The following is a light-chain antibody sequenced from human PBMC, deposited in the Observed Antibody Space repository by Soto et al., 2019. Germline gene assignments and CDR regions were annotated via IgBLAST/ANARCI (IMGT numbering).Light chain of an antibody. CDR3: QQRSNWPKLT. J-gene: IGKJ4*01. Sequence: EIVLTQSPATLSLSPGERATLYCRASQSVGISLTWYQQKPGQAPRLLIYDASNRATGIPARFSGSGSGTDFTLTISSLEPEDFAVYYCQQRSNWPKLTFGGGTKVEIK. CDR2: DAS. V-gene: IGKV3-11*01. CDR1: QSVGIS.